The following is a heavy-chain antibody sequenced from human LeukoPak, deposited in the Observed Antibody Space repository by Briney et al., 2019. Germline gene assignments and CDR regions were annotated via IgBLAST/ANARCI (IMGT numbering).Heavy chain of an antibody. CDR3: ARSAVIVATNPYYYYGMDV. D-gene: IGHD5-12*01. CDR2: INHSGST. V-gene: IGHV4-34*01. J-gene: IGHJ6*02. Sequence: SETLSLTCAVSGGSFSGYYWSCIRQPPGKGLGWIGEINHSGSTNYNPSLKSRVAISVDTSKNQFSLKLSSVTAADTAVYYCARSAVIVATNPYYYYGMDVWGQGTTVTVSS. CDR1: GGSFSGYY.